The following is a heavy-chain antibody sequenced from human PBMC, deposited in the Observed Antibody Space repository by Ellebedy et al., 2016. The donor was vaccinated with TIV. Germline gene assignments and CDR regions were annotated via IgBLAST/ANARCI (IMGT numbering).Heavy chain of an antibody. D-gene: IGHD5-18*01. J-gene: IGHJ6*02. V-gene: IGHV3-48*04. CDR3: AREGDTAMVHGMDV. CDR1: GFSFSDYS. CDR2: ITSSSNII. Sequence: GESLKISCAASGFSFSDYSMNWFRQAPGKGLEWVSYITSSSNIIYYADSVKGRFPISRDNAKNSLYLQMNSLRAEDTAVYYCAREGDTAMVHGMDVWGQGTTVTVSS.